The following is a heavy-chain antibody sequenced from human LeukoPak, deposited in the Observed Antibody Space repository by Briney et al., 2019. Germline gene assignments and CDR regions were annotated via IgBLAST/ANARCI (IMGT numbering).Heavy chain of an antibody. CDR1: GGSISSYY. V-gene: IGHV4-34*10. CDR2: INHSGST. J-gene: IGHJ4*02. CDR3: AREWRSTSSRPLDS. D-gene: IGHD2-2*01. Sequence: PSETLSLTCTVSGGSISSYYWSWIRQPPGKGLEWIGEINHSGSTNYNPSLKSRLTMSLDTSKSQFFLNLTSVTAADTAVYYCAREWRSTSSRPLDSWGQGSLVTVSS.